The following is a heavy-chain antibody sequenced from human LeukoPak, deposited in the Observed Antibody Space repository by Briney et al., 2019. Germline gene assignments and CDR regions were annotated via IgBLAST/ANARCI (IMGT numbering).Heavy chain of an antibody. CDR3: AREGGASYGYFDY. V-gene: IGHV3-30*03. CDR1: GFTFSSYG. J-gene: IGHJ4*02. Sequence: GGSLRLSCAASGFTFSSYGTHWVRQAPGKGLERVAVISYDGSNKYYADSVKGRFTISRDNSKNTLYLQMNSLRAEDTAVYYCAREGGASYGYFDYWGQGTLVTVSS. D-gene: IGHD5-18*01. CDR2: ISYDGSNK.